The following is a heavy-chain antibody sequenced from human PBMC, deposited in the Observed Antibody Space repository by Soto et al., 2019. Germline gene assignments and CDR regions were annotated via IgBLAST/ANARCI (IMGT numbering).Heavy chain of an antibody. Sequence: QVQLVQSGAEVKKPGASVKVSCKASGYTFTSYGISWVRQAPGQGLEWMGWISAHNGNTNYAQNLQGRVTMTTDTATSTAYVELRSLRSDDMAVYYCARGPYYYGSGSYYWGDYWGQGTLVTVSS. D-gene: IGHD3-10*01. J-gene: IGHJ4*02. V-gene: IGHV1-18*03. CDR3: ARGPYYYGSGSYYWGDY. CDR1: GYTFTSYG. CDR2: ISAHNGNT.